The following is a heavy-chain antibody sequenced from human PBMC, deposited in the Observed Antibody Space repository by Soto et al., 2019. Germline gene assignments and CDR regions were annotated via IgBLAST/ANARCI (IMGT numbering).Heavy chain of an antibody. CDR3: AREGENSYGSGRADFDY. D-gene: IGHD3-10*01. CDR2: ISSSSSYI. CDR1: GFTFSSYS. V-gene: IGHV3-21*01. J-gene: IGHJ4*01. Sequence: EVQLVESGGGLVKPGGSLRLSCAASGFTFSSYSMNWVRQAPGKGLEWVSSISSSSSYIYYADSVKGRFTISRDNAKNSLYLQMNSLRAEDTAVYYCAREGENSYGSGRADFDYWGHGTLVTVSS.